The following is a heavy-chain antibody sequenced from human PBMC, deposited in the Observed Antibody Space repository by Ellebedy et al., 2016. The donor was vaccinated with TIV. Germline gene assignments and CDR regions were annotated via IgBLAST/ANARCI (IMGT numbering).Heavy chain of an antibody. CDR2: IIHIFGRA. J-gene: IGHJ6*02. D-gene: IGHD1-26*01. V-gene: IGHV1-69*13. Sequence: AASVKVSCKASGGPFSSYAINWVRQAPGQGLEWMGGIIHIFGRANYAQKFQGRVTITADESTSTAYMELSSLRSEDTAVYYCARGLTRFIERDGLDVWGQGTTVSVSS. CDR1: GGPFSSYA. CDR3: ARGLTRFIERDGLDV.